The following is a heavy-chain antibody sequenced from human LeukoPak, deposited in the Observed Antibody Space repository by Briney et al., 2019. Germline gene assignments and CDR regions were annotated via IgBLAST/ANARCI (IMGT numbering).Heavy chain of an antibody. D-gene: IGHD1-14*01. J-gene: IGHJ4*02. Sequence: PGGSLRLSCAVSGFTVSSNYMSWVRQAPGKGLEWVSVIYSGGSTYYADSVKGRFTISRDNSKNTLYLQMNSLRAEDTAVYYCARDPSTAPGYWGQGTLVTVSS. CDR2: IYSGGST. CDR3: ARDPSTAPGY. V-gene: IGHV3-53*01. CDR1: GFTVSSNY.